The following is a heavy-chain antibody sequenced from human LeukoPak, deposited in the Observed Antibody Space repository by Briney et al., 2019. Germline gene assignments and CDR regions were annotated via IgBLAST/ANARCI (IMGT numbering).Heavy chain of an antibody. J-gene: IGHJ5*02. V-gene: IGHV3-73*01. CDR1: GLTFSGSA. Sequence: GGSLKLSCAASGLTFSGSALHWVRQAPGKGLEWVGRIRDKADSYGTTYAASVKDRFTISRDDSKDTAYLQMNSLKFEDTAVYYCTRQGFCWESNTWGQGTLVTVSS. D-gene: IGHD4-11*01. CDR3: TRQGFCWESNT. CDR2: IRDKADSYGT.